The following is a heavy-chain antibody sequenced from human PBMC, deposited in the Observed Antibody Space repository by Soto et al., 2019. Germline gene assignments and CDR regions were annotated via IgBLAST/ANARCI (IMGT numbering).Heavy chain of an antibody. Sequence: QVQLVESGGGVVQPGRSLRLSCAASGFTFSSYAIHWVRQAPGKGLEWVALISYDGSNKYYADSVKGRFTISRDNSKNTLYMQMNSLRAEDTAVSYCARHKRDLPSLEWSYYFDYWGQGTLVTVSS. CDR3: ARHKRDLPSLEWSYYFDY. CDR2: ISYDGSNK. J-gene: IGHJ4*02. V-gene: IGHV3-30-3*01. D-gene: IGHD3-3*01. CDR1: GFTFSSYA.